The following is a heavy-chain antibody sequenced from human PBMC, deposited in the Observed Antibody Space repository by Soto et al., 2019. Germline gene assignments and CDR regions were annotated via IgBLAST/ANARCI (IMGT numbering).Heavy chain of an antibody. V-gene: IGHV1-69*02. CDR2: IIPILGIA. J-gene: IGHJ6*03. Sequence: GASVKVSCKASGGTFSSYTISWVRQAPGQGLEWMGRIIPILGIANYAQKFQGRVTITADKSTSTAYMELSSLRSEDTAVYYCALSYCSSTSCSLYYYYMDVWGKGTTVTVSS. CDR1: GGTFSSYT. D-gene: IGHD2-2*01. CDR3: ALSYCSSTSCSLYYYYMDV.